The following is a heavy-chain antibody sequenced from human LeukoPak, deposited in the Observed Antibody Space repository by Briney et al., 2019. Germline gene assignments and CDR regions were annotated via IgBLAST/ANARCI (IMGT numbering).Heavy chain of an antibody. Sequence: GASVKVSCKASGYTFTSYYMHWVRQPPGQGLEWMGWINPNIVGTNYAQKFQGRVTMTRDTSISTPYMELRRLRSDDTAVYYCAVSIVVVITTSYDAFDIWGQGTMVTVSS. CDR3: AVSIVVVITTSYDAFDI. V-gene: IGHV1-2*02. J-gene: IGHJ3*02. D-gene: IGHD3-22*01. CDR2: INPNIVGT. CDR1: GYTFTSYY.